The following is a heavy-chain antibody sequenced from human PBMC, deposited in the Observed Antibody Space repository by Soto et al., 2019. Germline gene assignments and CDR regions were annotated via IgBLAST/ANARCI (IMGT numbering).Heavy chain of an antibody. D-gene: IGHD5-12*01. CDR1: GFTFSSYA. J-gene: IGHJ6*03. V-gene: IGHV3-23*01. CDR2: ISGSGGST. Sequence: GGSLRLSCAASGFTFSSYAMSWVRQAPGKGLEWVSAISGSGGSTYYADSVKGRFTISRDNSKNTLYLQMNSLRAEDTAVYYCAKGPKRTIVATIEFYYYYYMDVWGKGTTVTVSS. CDR3: AKGPKRTIVATIEFYYYYYMDV.